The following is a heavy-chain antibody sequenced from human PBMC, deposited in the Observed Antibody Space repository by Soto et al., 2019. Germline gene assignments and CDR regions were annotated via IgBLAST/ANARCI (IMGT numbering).Heavy chain of an antibody. J-gene: IGHJ6*02. CDR2: INLDGSEK. CDR3: VRGGYYGYGPMDV. V-gene: IGHV3-7*02. D-gene: IGHD3-10*01. Sequence: GGSLRLSCAASGFTFSDYWMSWVRQTPGKGLEWVGNINLDGSEKYYAGFVKGRFTFSRDNVKNSLYLQMSSLRAGDTAVYYCVRGGYYGYGPMDVWGPGTTVTVSS. CDR1: GFTFSDYW.